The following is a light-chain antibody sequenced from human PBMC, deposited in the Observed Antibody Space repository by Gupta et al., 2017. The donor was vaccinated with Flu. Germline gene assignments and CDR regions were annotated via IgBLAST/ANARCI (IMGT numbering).Light chain of an antibody. CDR3: QQYNSSPYT. J-gene: IGKJ2*01. CDR1: QSISSW. CDR2: KAS. Sequence: DIQMTQSPSTLSASVGDRVTITCRASQSISSWLAWYQQKPGKATKLLIYKASSVESGVPSRFSGSGSGTECTLTISSLQPDDFATYYCQQYNSSPYTFGQWTKLEIK. V-gene: IGKV1-5*03.